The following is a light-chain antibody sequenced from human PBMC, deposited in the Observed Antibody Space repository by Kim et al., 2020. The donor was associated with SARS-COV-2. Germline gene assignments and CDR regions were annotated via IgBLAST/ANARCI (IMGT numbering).Light chain of an antibody. V-gene: IGKV3-20*01. CDR3: QQYGGSPRT. CDR2: GAS. CDR1: QSVASSY. J-gene: IGKJ1*01. Sequence: SPGERATLSVRASQSVASSYLAWYQQRPGQSPRLLIYGASSRATGTPDRFSGSGSGTDFTLTISRLEPEDFAVYYCQQYGGSPRTFGQGTKVEIK.